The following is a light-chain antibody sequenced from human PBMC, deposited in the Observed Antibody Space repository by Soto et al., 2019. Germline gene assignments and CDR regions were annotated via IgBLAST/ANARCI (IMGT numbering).Light chain of an antibody. CDR2: DAS. V-gene: IGKV3-11*01. Sequence: EIVLTQSPATLSLSPGERATLSCRASQSVSSYLAWFQQKPGQAPRLLIYDASNRATGIPARFSGSGSGTDFTLTISSLEPEDFAAYYCQQRNKWPLTFGQGTRLEIK. CDR1: QSVSSY. CDR3: QQRNKWPLT. J-gene: IGKJ5*01.